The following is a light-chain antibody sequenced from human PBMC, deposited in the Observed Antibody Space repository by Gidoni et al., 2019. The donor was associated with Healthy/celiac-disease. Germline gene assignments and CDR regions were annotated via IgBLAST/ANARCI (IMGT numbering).Light chain of an antibody. Sequence: SYELTQPPSVSVPTGQTASITCSGDNLGDKYACWYQQKPGQSPVLVIYQDSKRPSGVPERFSGSNSGNTATLSIGGTQAMDEGDYYYQAWDSSTVVFGGGTKLTVL. CDR2: QDS. CDR1: NLGDKY. CDR3: QAWDSSTVV. V-gene: IGLV3-1*01. J-gene: IGLJ2*01.